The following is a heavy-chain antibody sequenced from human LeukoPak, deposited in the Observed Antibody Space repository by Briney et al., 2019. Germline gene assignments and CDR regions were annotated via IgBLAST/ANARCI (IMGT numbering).Heavy chain of an antibody. Sequence: QSGGSLRLSCAASGFTFSTYAMSWVRQAPGKGLEWVSGISGGGGSTYYADSVKGRFTISRDNSKNTLYLQMNSLRAEDTAVYYCAKRGGYLVDPWGQGTLVTVSS. D-gene: IGHD3-16*01. CDR1: GFTFSTYA. V-gene: IGHV3-23*01. J-gene: IGHJ5*02. CDR3: AKRGGYLVDP. CDR2: ISGGGGST.